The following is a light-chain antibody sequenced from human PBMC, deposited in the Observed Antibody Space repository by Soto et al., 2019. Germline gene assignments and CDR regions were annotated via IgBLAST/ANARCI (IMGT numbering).Light chain of an antibody. J-gene: IGKJ1*01. V-gene: IGKV1-5*03. Sequence: DIPMTQSPSTLSASVGDRVTITCRASQSINTWLAWFQQKPGKAPKLLIYKAFILERGVPSRFSGSGSGTEFTLSITRLQPDDFATYYCQQYRSYWTFGQGTKVDI. CDR1: QSINTW. CDR3: QQYRSYWT. CDR2: KAF.